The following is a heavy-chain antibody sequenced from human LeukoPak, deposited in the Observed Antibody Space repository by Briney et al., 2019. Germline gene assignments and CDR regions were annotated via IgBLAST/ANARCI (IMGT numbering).Heavy chain of an antibody. CDR1: GFTFSSYG. D-gene: IGHD7-27*01. V-gene: IGHV3-30*18. CDR2: ISYDGNNE. J-gene: IGHJ4*02. CDR3: AKDGDQDY. Sequence: GGSLRLSCAASGFTFSSYGMHWVRQAPGKGLEWAAVISYDGNNEYYADSVKGRFTISRDYSKNTLYLQMNSLRAEDTAVYYCAKDGDQDYWGQGTLVTVSS.